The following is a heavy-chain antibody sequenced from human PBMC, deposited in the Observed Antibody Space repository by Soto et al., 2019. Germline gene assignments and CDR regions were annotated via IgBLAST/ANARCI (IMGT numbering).Heavy chain of an antibody. Sequence: QITLKESGPTLVKPTQTLTLTCSVSGFSLSTSGVGVGWIRQPPGKALEWLGIIYWNDDEYDSPSLRRRLAITKYTSNNQVVLKLDNVDPAATGTYYCSHSRYLGSGSAVGCHYFDYWGQGTLVIVSS. J-gene: IGHJ4*02. V-gene: IGHV2-5*01. CDR1: GFSLSTSGVG. D-gene: IGHD2-15*01. CDR2: IYWNDDE. CDR3: SHSRYLGSGSAVGCHYFDY.